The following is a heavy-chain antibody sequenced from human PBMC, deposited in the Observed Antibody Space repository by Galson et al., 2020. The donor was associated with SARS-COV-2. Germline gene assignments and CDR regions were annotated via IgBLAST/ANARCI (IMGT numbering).Heavy chain of an antibody. Sequence: SLKISSAASGISLSSYWMHWVRQPPGKGLVWVSRINSDGSSTTYADSVKGRFTISRDNAKNTVYLQMNSLRAEDMALYYCATQEYYFDSSGYEASYYGMDVWGQGTTVTVSS. J-gene: IGHJ6*02. CDR3: ATQEYYFDSSGYEASYYGMDV. V-gene: IGHV3-74*01. CDR2: INSDGSST. D-gene: IGHD3-22*01. CDR1: GISLSSYW.